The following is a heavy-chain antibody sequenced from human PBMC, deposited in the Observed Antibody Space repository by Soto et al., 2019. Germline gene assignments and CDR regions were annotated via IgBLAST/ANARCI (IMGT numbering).Heavy chain of an antibody. CDR2: ISGYNGNT. D-gene: IGHD3-10*01. V-gene: IGHV1-18*01. Sequence: QAQLVQSGAEVKKPGASVKVSCKASGYTFSSYGITWVRQAPGQGLEWMAWISGYNGNTNYAQNLQGRVTMTTDTTTNTAYMELRSLRSDDTPVYYCARDDFVVRGVYYYYGMDVWGQGTTVTVSS. CDR1: GYTFSSYG. J-gene: IGHJ6*02. CDR3: ARDDFVVRGVYYYYGMDV.